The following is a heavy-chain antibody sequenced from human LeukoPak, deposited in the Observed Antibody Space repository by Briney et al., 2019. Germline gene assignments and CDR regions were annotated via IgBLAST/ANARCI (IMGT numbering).Heavy chain of an antibody. Sequence: PSETLSLTCTVSGGSVSSGSYYWSWIRQPPGKGLEWIGYIYYSGSTYYNPSLKSRVTISVDTSKNQFSLKLSSVTAADTAVYYCARQTGVGHDYGGNFDYWGQGTLVTVSS. J-gene: IGHJ4*02. CDR1: GGSVSSGSYY. CDR3: ARQTGVGHDYGGNFDY. D-gene: IGHD4-23*01. V-gene: IGHV4-31*03. CDR2: IYYSGST.